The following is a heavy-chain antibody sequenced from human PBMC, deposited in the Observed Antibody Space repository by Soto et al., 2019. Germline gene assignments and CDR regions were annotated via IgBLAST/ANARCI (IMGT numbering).Heavy chain of an antibody. CDR1: GFTDSGSA. D-gene: IGHD4-17*01. J-gene: IGHJ4*02. CDR2: IRSKSNSYAT. CDR3: TRGYGDYVRDY. V-gene: IGHV3-73*01. Sequence: EVQLVESGGGLVQPGGSLKLSCAVSGFTDSGSAMHWVRQASGKGLEWVGRIRSKSNSYATAYAASVKGRFTISRDDSKNTAYLQMNSLKTEDTAVHYCTRGYGDYVRDYWGQGTLVTVSS.